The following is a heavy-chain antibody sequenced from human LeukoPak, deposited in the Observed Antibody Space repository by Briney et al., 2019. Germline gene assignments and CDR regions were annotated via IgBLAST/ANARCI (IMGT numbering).Heavy chain of an antibody. CDR3: AREISSSVEF. CDR2: VHYSGTT. CDR1: GVSIISATYR. V-gene: IGHV4-39*02. Sequence: SETLSLTCTVSGVSIISATYRWGWIRQPPGKGLEWIGSVHYSGTTYYNPSLKSRLTISVDTFRNQFSLELDSVTAADTAVYHCAREISSSVEFWGQGSLVTVSS. D-gene: IGHD6-6*01. J-gene: IGHJ4*02.